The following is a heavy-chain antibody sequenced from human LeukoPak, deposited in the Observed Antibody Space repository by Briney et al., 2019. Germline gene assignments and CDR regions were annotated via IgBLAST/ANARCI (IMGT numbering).Heavy chain of an antibody. J-gene: IGHJ6*04. D-gene: IGHD3-16*01. Sequence: GGSLRLSCAASGFIFSSYWMSWVRQAPGKGLEWVANIKQDGSEKYYVDSVKGRFTISRDNAKNSLFLQMNSLRAEDTAVYFCAKSTRAVMAMMDVWGKGTTVTVSS. CDR3: AKSTRAVMAMMDV. CDR2: IKQDGSEK. V-gene: IGHV3-7*01. CDR1: GFIFSSYW.